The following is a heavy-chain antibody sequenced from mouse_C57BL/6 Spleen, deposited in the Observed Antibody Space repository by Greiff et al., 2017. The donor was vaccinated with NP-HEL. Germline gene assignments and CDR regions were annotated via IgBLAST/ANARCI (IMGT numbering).Heavy chain of an antibody. Sequence: EVKLQESGPGLVKPSQSLSLTCSVTGYSITSGYYWNWIRQFPGNKLEWMGYISYDGSNNYNPSLKNRISITRDTSKNQFFLKLNSVTTEDTATYYCARDRDYYGSSYGGYWGQGTTLTVSS. D-gene: IGHD1-1*01. CDR3: ARDRDYYGSSYGGY. J-gene: IGHJ2*01. CDR1: GYSITSGYY. V-gene: IGHV3-6*01. CDR2: ISYDGSN.